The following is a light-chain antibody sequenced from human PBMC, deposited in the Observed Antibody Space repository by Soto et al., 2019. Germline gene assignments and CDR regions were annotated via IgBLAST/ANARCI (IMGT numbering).Light chain of an antibody. J-gene: IGLJ1*01. CDR2: DNN. Sequence: QSALTQPPSVSAAPGQKVTISCSGSSANIGINYVSWYQHLPGSAPRLLIYDNNKRPSGIPDRFSGSKSGTSATLGITGLQTGDEADYYCGTWDSSLSGGVFXAGTKVTVL. V-gene: IGLV1-51*01. CDR1: SANIGINY. CDR3: GTWDSSLSGGV.